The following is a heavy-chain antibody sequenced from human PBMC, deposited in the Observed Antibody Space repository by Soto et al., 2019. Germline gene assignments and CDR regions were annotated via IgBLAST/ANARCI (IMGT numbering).Heavy chain of an antibody. J-gene: IGHJ4*02. Sequence: ASVKVSCKASGYTFTGHYIHWVRQAPGQGPEWMGEIGPASGDTRYAQKFQGRVTMTRDTCITTVYMELNNLSPDDTAVYYCGRGRSGQLVVFYWGQGTPVTVSS. CDR2: IGPASGDT. CDR1: GYTFTGHY. D-gene: IGHD3-10*01. V-gene: IGHV1-2*02. CDR3: GRGRSGQLVVFY.